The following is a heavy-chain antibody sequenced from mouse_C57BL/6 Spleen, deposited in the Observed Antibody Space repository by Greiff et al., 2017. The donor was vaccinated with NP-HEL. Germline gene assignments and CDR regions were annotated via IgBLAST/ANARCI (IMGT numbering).Heavy chain of an antibody. V-gene: IGHV7-1*01. CDR3: ARSQLGAWFAY. CDR2: SRNKANDYTT. D-gene: IGHD4-1*02. J-gene: IGHJ3*01. Sequence: EVMLVESGGGLVQSGRSLRLSCATSGFTFSDFYMEWVRRAPGKGLEWIAASRNKANDYTTEYSASVKGRFIVSRDTSQSILYLQMNALRAEDTAIYYCARSQLGAWFAYWGQGTLVTVSA. CDR1: GFTFSDFY.